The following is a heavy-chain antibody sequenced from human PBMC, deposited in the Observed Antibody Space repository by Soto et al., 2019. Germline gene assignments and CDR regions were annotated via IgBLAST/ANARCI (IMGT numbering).Heavy chain of an antibody. D-gene: IGHD2-15*01. CDR1: GFTFSSYA. V-gene: IGHV3-23*01. CDR3: AKGCDKLPVTCFDH. J-gene: IGHJ5*02. Sequence: PGGSLRLSGAASGFTFSSYAMNWVRQAPGKGLEWVSAISGSVGSTYYADSVKGRFTISRDNSKNTLYLQMNSLRVEDTAVYYCAKGCDKLPVTCFDHWGPVTLATVSS. CDR2: ISGSVGST.